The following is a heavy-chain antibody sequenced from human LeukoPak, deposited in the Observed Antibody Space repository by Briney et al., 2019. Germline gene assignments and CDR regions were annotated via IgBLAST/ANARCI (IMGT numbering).Heavy chain of an antibody. CDR2: IKQDGSDK. V-gene: IGHV3-7*01. CDR1: GFTFTKYW. D-gene: IGHD1-14*01. Sequence: GDSLRLSCAASGFTFTKYWMTWVRQAPGKGLEWVGNIKQDGSDKNYMDSVKGRFTISRDNTKNSVYLQMSSLRAEDTAVYYCAREVWGPEYWGHGTLVTVAS. J-gene: IGHJ4*01. CDR3: AREVWGPEY.